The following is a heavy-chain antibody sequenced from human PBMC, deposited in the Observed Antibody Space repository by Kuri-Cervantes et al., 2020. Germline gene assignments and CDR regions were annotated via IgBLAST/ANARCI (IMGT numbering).Heavy chain of an antibody. D-gene: IGHD3-22*01. J-gene: IGHJ3*02. CDR2: IRSKAYGETT. CDR3: TRSGLYDSSGYYHPDAFDI. CDR1: GFTFGDYA. V-gene: IGHV3-49*04. Sequence: GGSLRLSCTASGFTFGDYAMSWVRQAPGKGPEWVGFIRSKAYGETTEYAASVKGRFTISRDDSKSIAYLQMNSLKTEDTAVYYCTRSGLYDSSGYYHPDAFDIWGQGTMVTVSS.